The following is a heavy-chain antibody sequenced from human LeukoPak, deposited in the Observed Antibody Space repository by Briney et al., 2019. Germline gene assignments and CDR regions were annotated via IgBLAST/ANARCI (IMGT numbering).Heavy chain of an antibody. J-gene: IGHJ4*02. Sequence: GGSLRLSCATSGVSFTDYPMNWVRQAPGQGLEWISNIRTTAEGAKYAYYADSVKGRVTISRDDGKNTLYLHMNRLRDDDTAVYYCATDQRYAFDYWGQGILVTVSS. V-gene: IGHV3-48*02. CDR2: IRTTAEGAKYA. D-gene: IGHD3-9*01. CDR3: ATDQRYAFDY. CDR1: GVSFTDYP.